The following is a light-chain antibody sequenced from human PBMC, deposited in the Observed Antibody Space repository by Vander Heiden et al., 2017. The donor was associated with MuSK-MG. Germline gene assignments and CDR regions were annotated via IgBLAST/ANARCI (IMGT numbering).Light chain of an antibody. V-gene: IGKV1-39*01. CDR2: AAS. CDR3: QQIDSTPLFT. J-gene: IGKJ3*01. CDR1: QSISSY. Sequence: DIQMTQYPSSLSASVGDRVTITCRASQSISSYLNWYQQKPGKAPKLLIYAASSLQSGVPSRFSGSGSGTDFTLTISSLQPEDFATYYCQQIDSTPLFTFGHGTKVDIK.